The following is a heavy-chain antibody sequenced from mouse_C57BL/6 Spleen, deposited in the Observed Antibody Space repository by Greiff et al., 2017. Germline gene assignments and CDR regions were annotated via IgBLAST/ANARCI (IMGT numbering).Heavy chain of an antibody. CDR1: GFTFSSYG. CDR2: ISSGGSYT. CDR3: ARHVGYGSSYRWYFDV. V-gene: IGHV5-6*02. J-gene: IGHJ1*03. D-gene: IGHD1-1*01. Sequence: DVMLVESGGDLVKPGGSLKLSCAASGFTFSSYGMSWVRQTPDKRLEWVATISSGGSYTYYPDSVKGRFTISRDNAKNTLYLQMSSLKSEDTAMYYCARHVGYGSSYRWYFDVWGTGTTVTVSS.